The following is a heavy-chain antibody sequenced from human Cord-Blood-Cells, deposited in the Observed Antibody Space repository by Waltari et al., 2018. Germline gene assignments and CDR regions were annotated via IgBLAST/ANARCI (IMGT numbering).Heavy chain of an antibody. D-gene: IGHD6-13*01. CDR2: IWYDGSNK. J-gene: IGHJ4*02. Sequence: QAQLVASGGGVVQPGWSLRLSCAASGLTFSSYGMHCVRQAPGKGLGWVAVIWYDGSNKYYADSVKGRFTISRDNSKNTLYLQMNSLRAEDTAVYYCARGGMGLDYWGQGALVTVSS. CDR1: GLTFSSYG. V-gene: IGHV3-33*01. CDR3: ARGGMGLDY.